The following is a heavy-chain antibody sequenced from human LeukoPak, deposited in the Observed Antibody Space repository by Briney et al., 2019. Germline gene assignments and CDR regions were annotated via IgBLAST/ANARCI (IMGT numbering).Heavy chain of an antibody. CDR3: ARGRTGDCSSTSCPDYYMDV. CDR2: INPNSGGT. J-gene: IGHJ6*03. D-gene: IGHD2-2*01. Sequence: ASVKVSCKASGYTFTGYYMHWVRQAPGQGLEWMGWINPNSGGTNYAQKLQGRVTMTTDTSTSTAYMELRSLRSDDTAVYYCARGRTGDCSSTSCPDYYMDVWGKGTTVTISS. CDR1: GYTFTGYY. V-gene: IGHV1-2*02.